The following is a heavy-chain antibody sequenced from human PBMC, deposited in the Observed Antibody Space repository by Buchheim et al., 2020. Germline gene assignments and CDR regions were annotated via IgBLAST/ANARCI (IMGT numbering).Heavy chain of an antibody. CDR1: GFTFSSYS. CDR3: ARKVATIGYYYYYGMDV. D-gene: IGHD5-24*01. Sequence: EVQLVESGGGLVKPGGSLRLSCAASGFTFSSYSMNWVRQAPGKGLEWVSSISSSSSYIYYADSLKGRFTISRDNAKNSLYLQMNSLRAEDTAVYYCARKVATIGYYYYYGMDVWGQGTT. V-gene: IGHV3-21*01. J-gene: IGHJ6*01. CDR2: ISSSSSYI.